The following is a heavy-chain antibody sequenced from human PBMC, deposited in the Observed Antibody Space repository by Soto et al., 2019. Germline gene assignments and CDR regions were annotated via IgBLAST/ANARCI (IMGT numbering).Heavy chain of an antibody. CDR3: TRDVDYDDSSGYYRLDYYYGMDV. V-gene: IGHV3-49*03. CDR2: IRSKAYGGTT. J-gene: IGHJ6*02. CDR1: CFTFGDYA. D-gene: IGHD3-22*01. Sequence: GSLRLSCTASCFTFGDYAMSWFRQAPGKGLEWVGFIRSKAYGGTTEYAASVKGRFTISRDDSKSIAYLQMNSLKTEDTAVYYCTRDVDYDDSSGYYRLDYYYGMDVWGQGTTVTVSS.